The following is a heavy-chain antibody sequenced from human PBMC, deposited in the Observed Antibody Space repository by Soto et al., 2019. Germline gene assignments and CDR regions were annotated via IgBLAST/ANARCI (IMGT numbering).Heavy chain of an antibody. V-gene: IGHV4-39*01. CDR2: IYYSGST. CDR1: GGSISSSSYY. CDR3: ARADRGLRVVDY. J-gene: IGHJ4*02. D-gene: IGHD5-12*01. Sequence: SETLSLTCTVSGGSISSSSYYWGWIRQSPGKGLEWIGSIYYSGSTYYNPSLKSRVTISVDTSKNQFSLKLSSVTAADTAVYYCARADRGLRVVDYWGQGTLVTVSS.